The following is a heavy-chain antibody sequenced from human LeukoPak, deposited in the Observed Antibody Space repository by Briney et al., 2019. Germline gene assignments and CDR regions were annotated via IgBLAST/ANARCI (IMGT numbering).Heavy chain of an antibody. Sequence: PGGSLRLSCAASGFTFSSYAMHWVRQAPGKGLEWVAVISYDGSNKYYADSVKGRFTISRDNAKNSLYLQMNSLRAEDTAVYYCARDLKDTAMVEKLYYFDYWGQGTLVTVSS. V-gene: IGHV3-30-3*01. CDR2: ISYDGSNK. CDR3: ARDLKDTAMVEKLYYFDY. D-gene: IGHD5-18*01. J-gene: IGHJ4*02. CDR1: GFTFSSYA.